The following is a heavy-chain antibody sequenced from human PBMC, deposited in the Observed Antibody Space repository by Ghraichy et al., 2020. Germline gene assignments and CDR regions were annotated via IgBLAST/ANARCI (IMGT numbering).Heavy chain of an antibody. J-gene: IGHJ3*02. V-gene: IGHV5-51*01. Sequence: GESLNISCKGSGYSFTSYWIGWVRQMPGKGLEWMGIIYPGDSDTRYSPSFQGQVTISADKSISTAYLQWSSLKASDTAMYYCARAAYCTGGVCPNDAFDIWGQGTMVTVSS. CDR3: ARAAYCTGGVCPNDAFDI. CDR2: IYPGDSDT. CDR1: GYSFTSYW. D-gene: IGHD2-8*02.